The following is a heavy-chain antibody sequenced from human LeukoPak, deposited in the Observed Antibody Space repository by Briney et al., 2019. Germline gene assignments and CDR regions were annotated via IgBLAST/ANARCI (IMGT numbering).Heavy chain of an antibody. Sequence: GGSLRLSCAASEFTFSKYAMSWVRQAPGKGLEWVSTISGSGGATYYADSVKGRFTTSRDNSKEMLFVQMNGLRAEDTAVYYCAKDTITMVRGVTSHYYYYMDVWGKGTTVTISS. CDR2: ISGSGGAT. CDR3: AKDTITMVRGVTSHYYYYMDV. CDR1: EFTFSKYA. J-gene: IGHJ6*03. D-gene: IGHD3-10*01. V-gene: IGHV3-23*01.